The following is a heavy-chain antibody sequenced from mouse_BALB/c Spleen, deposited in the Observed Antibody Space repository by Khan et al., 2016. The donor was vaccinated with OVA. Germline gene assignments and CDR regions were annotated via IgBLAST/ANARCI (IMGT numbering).Heavy chain of an antibody. Sequence: EVQLQESGPGLVKPSQSLSLTCSVTSYSITSGYFWNWIRQFPGNKLEWMGYIRYDGNSNYNPSLKNRISITRDTSKNQFFLKLNSVTPEDTATYHCARGGSSVPSSFAYWGQGTLVTGSA. CDR1: SYSITSGYF. J-gene: IGHJ3*01. V-gene: IGHV3-6*02. D-gene: IGHD3-1*01. CDR2: IRYDGNS. CDR3: ARGGSSVPSSFAY.